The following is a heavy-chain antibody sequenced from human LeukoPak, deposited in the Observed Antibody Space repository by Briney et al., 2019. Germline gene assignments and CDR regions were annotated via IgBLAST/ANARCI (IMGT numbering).Heavy chain of an antibody. J-gene: IGHJ4*02. Sequence: SETLSLTCAVSGYSISSGYYWGWIRQPPGKGLEWVGSIYHSGSTYYNPSLKSRVTISVDASKNQFPLKLSSVTAADPAVYYCARDSSGWYLGGPFDYWGQGTLVTVSS. CDR1: GYSISSGYY. CDR3: ARDSSGWYLGGPFDY. CDR2: IYHSGST. D-gene: IGHD6-19*01. V-gene: IGHV4-38-2*01.